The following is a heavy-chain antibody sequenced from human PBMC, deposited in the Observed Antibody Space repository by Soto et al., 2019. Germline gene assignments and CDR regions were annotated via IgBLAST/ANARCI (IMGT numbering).Heavy chain of an antibody. V-gene: IGHV3-23*01. CDR2: ISGSGGST. D-gene: IGHD3-16*01. Sequence: EVQLLESGGGLVQPGGSLRLSCAASGFTFSSYAMSWVRQAPGKGLEWVSAISGSGGSTYYADSVKGRFTISRDNSKNTRYLQMNSLRAEDTAVYYCATVMLTFGGVSEDYWGQGTLVTVSS. CDR1: GFTFSSYA. J-gene: IGHJ4*02. CDR3: ATVMLTFGGVSEDY.